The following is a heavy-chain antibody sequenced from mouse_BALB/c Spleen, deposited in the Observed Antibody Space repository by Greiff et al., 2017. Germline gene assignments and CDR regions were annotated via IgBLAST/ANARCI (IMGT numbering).Heavy chain of an antibody. J-gene: IGHJ1*01. CDR2: ISYSGST. V-gene: IGHV3-8*02. CDR1: GDSITSGY. D-gene: IGHD1-1*01. CDR3: AYYYGSSYWYFDV. Sequence: DVKLQESGPSLVKPSQTLSLTCSVTGDSITSGYWNWIRKFPGNKLEYMGYISYSGSTYYNPSLKSRISITRDTSKNQYYLQLNSVTTEDTATYYCAYYYGSSYWYFDVWGAGTTVTVSS.